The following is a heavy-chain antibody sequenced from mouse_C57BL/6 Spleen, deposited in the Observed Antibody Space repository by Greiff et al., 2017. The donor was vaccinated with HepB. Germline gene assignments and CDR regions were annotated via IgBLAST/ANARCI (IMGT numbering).Heavy chain of an antibody. CDR1: GYTFTNYW. CDR2: IYPGGGYT. J-gene: IGHJ4*01. V-gene: IGHV1-63*01. Sequence: QVTLKESGAELVRPGTSVKMSCKASGYTFTNYWIGWAKQRPGHGLEWIGDIYPGGGYTNYNEKFKGKATLTADKSSSTAYMQFSSLTSEDSAIYYCARRWDGEYDAMDYWGQGTSVTVSS. D-gene: IGHD4-1*01. CDR3: ARRWDGEYDAMDY.